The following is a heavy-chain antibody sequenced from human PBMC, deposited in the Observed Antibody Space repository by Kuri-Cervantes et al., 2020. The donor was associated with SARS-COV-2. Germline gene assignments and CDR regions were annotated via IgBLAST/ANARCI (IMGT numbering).Heavy chain of an antibody. V-gene: IGHV4-39*07. CDR1: GGSISSSSYY. Sequence: SETLSLTCTVSGGSISSSSYYWGWIRQPPGKGLEWIGSIYYSGSTYYNPSLKSRVTISVDRSKNQFSLKLSSVTAADTAVYYCARAPGRDCSSTSCYRVPDYYYMDVWGKGTTVTVSS. J-gene: IGHJ6*03. CDR3: ARAPGRDCSSTSCYRVPDYYYMDV. D-gene: IGHD2-2*01. CDR2: IYYSGST.